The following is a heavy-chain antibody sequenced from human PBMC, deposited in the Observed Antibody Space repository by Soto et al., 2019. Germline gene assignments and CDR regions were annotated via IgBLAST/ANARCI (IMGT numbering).Heavy chain of an antibody. CDR2: IYHSGST. V-gene: IGHV4-4*02. CDR3: ARDQFVVVPAAMGIDYYYGMDV. J-gene: IGHJ6*02. CDR1: GGSISSSNW. Sequence: SETLSLTCAVSGGSISSSNWWSWVRQPPGKGLEWIGEIYHSGSTNYNPSLKSRVTISVDKSKNQFSLKLSSVTAADMAVYYCARDQFVVVPAAMGIDYYYGMDVWGQGTTVTVSS. D-gene: IGHD2-2*01.